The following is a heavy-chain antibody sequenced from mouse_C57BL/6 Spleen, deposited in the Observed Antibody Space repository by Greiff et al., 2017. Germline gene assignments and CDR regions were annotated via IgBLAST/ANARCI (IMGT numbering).Heavy chain of an antibody. CDR2: IDPSDSYT. CDR1: GYTFTSYW. V-gene: IGHV1-69*01. CDR3: ARVYFDV. J-gene: IGHJ1*03. Sequence: QVQLQQPGAELVMPGASVKLSCKASGYTFTSYWMHWVKQRPGQGLEWIGEIDPSDSYTNYNQKFKGKSTLTVDKSSSTAYMQLSSLTSEDSAVYYCARVYFDVWGTGTTVTVSS.